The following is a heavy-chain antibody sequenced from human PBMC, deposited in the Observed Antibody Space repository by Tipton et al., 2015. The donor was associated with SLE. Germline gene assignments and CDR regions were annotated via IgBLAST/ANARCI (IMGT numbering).Heavy chain of an antibody. D-gene: IGHD1-7*01. CDR1: GGSISSYY. CDR3: ARVGITGTTWDWYFDL. V-gene: IGHV4-59*01. CDR2: IYYSGST. Sequence: TLSLTCTVSGGSISSYYWSWIRQPPGKGLEWIGYIYYSGSTNYNPSLKSRVTISVDTSKNQFSLKLSSVTAADTAVYYCARVGITGTTWDWYFDLWGRGTLVTVPS. J-gene: IGHJ2*01.